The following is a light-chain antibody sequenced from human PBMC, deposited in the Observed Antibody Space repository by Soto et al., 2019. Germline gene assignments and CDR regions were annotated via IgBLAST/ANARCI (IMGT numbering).Light chain of an antibody. Sequence: DIQMTQSPSSLSASVGDRVTITCQASQDIDKYLNWYQQKPGKAPKLLIDDVTNLETGVPSRFSGSGSGTHFTFTIGSLQPEDIATYYCQLYYDRPITFGQGTRLEFK. CDR1: QDIDKY. CDR2: DVT. CDR3: QLYYDRPIT. J-gene: IGKJ5*01. V-gene: IGKV1-33*01.